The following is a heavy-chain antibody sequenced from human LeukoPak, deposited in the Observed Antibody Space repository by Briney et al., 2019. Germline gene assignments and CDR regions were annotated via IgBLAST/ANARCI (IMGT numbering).Heavy chain of an antibody. CDR2: INAGNGDT. J-gene: IGHJ6*04. V-gene: IGHV1-3*01. D-gene: IGHD2-2*02. CDR1: GYTFTSYA. CDR3: ARCGPGSTSCYNKGNIGMDV. Sequence: GASVKVSCKSSGYTFTSYAMHWVRPAPGQKLEWMGWINAGNGDTKYSQKFQGRVTITRDTSASTAYMELSSLRSEDTAVYYCARCGPGSTSCYNKGNIGMDVWGKGTTVTVSS.